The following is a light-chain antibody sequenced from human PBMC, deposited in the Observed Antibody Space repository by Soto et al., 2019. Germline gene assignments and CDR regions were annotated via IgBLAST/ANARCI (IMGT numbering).Light chain of an antibody. CDR1: QTVRNNY. V-gene: IGKV3-20*01. J-gene: IGKJ4*01. Sequence: EFMLTQSPGTLSLSPGERATLSCRASQTVRNNYLAWYQQKPGQAPRLLIHDASSRATGIPDRFSGGGSGTDFTLTISRLEPEDFAVYYCQQFSSYPLTFGGGTKVDIK. CDR3: QQFSSYPLT. CDR2: DAS.